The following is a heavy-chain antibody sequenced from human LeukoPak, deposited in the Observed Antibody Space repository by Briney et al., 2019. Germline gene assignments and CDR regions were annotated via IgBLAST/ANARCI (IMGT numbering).Heavy chain of an antibody. V-gene: IGHV4-31*03. CDR2: IYYSGST. D-gene: IGHD2-15*01. J-gene: IGHJ6*04. Sequence: PSETLSLTCTVSGCSISSGGYYWSWIRQHPGKGLGWVGYIYYSGSTYYNPSLKSRVTISVDTSKNQFSLKLSSVTAADTAVYYCARDRVVVAAPYYYGMDVWGKGTTVTVSS. CDR3: ARDRVVVAAPYYYGMDV. CDR1: GCSISSGGYY.